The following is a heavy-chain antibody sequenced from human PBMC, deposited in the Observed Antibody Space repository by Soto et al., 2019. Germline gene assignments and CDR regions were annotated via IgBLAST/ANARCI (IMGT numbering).Heavy chain of an antibody. CDR3: ARDPAINQMWSSIRPYYYGMDV. V-gene: IGHV1-69*13. CDR2: IIPIFGTA. D-gene: IGHD2-21*01. Sequence: SVKVSCKASGGTFSSYAISWVRQAPGQGLEWMGGIIPIFGTANYAQKFQGRVTITADESTSTAYMELSSLRSEDTAVYYCARDPAINQMWSSIRPYYYGMDVWGQGTTVTVSS. J-gene: IGHJ6*02. CDR1: GGTFSSYA.